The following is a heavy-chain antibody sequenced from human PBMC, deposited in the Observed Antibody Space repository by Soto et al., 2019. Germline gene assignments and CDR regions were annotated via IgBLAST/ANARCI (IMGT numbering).Heavy chain of an antibody. J-gene: IGHJ4*02. CDR2: ISYDGSNK. Sequence: QVQLVESGGGVVQPGRSLRLSCAASGFTFSSHAMHWVRQAPGKGLEWVAVISYDGSNKYYADSVKGRFTISRDNSKNTLYLQMNSLRAEDTAVYYCARDLTWAYYFDYWGQGTLVTVSS. CDR1: GFTFSSHA. CDR3: ARDLTWAYYFDY. V-gene: IGHV3-30-3*01. D-gene: IGHD7-27*01.